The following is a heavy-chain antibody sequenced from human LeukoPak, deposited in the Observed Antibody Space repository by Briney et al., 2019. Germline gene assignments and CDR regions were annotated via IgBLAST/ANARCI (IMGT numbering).Heavy chain of an antibody. CDR1: GFTISSNY. J-gene: IGHJ4*02. D-gene: IGHD5/OR15-5a*01. V-gene: IGHV3-66*01. Sequence: GGSLRLSCVASGFTISSNYMTWVRQAPGKGLEWVSVIYSGGSTYYADSVKGRFTISRDNSKNTLYLQMNSLRAEDTAVYYCARDRGLGIYDSFDYWGQGTLVTVSS. CDR3: ARDRGLGIYDSFDY. CDR2: IYSGGST.